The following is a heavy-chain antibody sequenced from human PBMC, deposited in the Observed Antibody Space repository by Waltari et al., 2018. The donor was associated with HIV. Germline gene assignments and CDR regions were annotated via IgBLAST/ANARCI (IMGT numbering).Heavy chain of an antibody. CDR3: ARDRGYSYDRVPFVP. CDR2: ISAYNGKT. J-gene: IGHJ5*02. V-gene: IGHV1-18*01. D-gene: IGHD5-18*01. CDR1: GYTFTSYG. Sequence: QIQLVQSGAEVKKPGASVKVSCKASGYTFTSYGISWVRQAPGQGLEWMGWISAYNGKTNYAQKFQGRVTMTTDTSTSTGYMELRSLRSDDTAVYYCARDRGYSYDRVPFVPWGQGTLVTVSS.